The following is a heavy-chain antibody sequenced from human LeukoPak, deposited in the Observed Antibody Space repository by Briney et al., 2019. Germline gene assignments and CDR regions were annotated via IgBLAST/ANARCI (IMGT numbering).Heavy chain of an antibody. J-gene: IGHJ4*02. CDR3: ARGRVEVGATYYFDY. D-gene: IGHD1-26*01. CDR2: INHSGST. V-gene: IGHV4-34*01. CDR1: GGSFSGYY. Sequence: SETLSLTCAVYGGSFSGYYWSCIRQPPGKLLEWIGEINHSGSTNYNPSLKGRVTISVDTSKNQFSLKLSSVTAADTAVYYCARGRVEVGATYYFDYWGQGTLVTVSS.